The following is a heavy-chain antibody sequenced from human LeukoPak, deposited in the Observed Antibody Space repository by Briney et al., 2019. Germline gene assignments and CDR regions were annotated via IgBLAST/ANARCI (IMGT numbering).Heavy chain of an antibody. CDR2: INPNSGGT. V-gene: IGHV1-2*02. Sequence: ASVKVSCKASGYTFTGYYMHWVRQAPGQGLEWMGWINPNSGGTNYAQKFQGRVTMTRDTSISTAYMELSRLRSDDTAVYYCARVSHLLAMNYYYYFMDVWGKGTTVTVSS. CDR1: GYTFTGYY. D-gene: IGHD2-2*01. CDR3: ARVSHLLAMNYYYYFMDV. J-gene: IGHJ6*03.